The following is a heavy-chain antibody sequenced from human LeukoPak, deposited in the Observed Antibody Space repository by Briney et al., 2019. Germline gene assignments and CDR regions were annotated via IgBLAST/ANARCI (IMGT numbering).Heavy chain of an antibody. J-gene: IGHJ4*02. CDR2: ISYDGSNK. Sequence: PGGSLRLSCAASGFTFSSYAMHWVRQAPGKGLEWVAVISYDGSNKYYADSVKGRFTISRDNSKNTLYLQMNSLRAEDTALYYCVKSPGYNYGSSVYFDYWGQGTLVTVSS. V-gene: IGHV3-30*04. CDR1: GFTFSSYA. D-gene: IGHD3-10*01. CDR3: VKSPGYNYGSSVYFDY.